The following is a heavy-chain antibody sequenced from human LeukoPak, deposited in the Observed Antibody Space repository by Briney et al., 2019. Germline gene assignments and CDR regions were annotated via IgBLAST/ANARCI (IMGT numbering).Heavy chain of an antibody. CDR1: GFTFSSFA. Sequence: GGSLRLSCAASGFTFSSFAMSWVRQAPGKGLEWVSGISGSGGGTYYADSVKGRFTISRDNSKNTLYLQMDSLRAEDTAVYYCAKAESGSLNFYFDYWGQGTLVTVSS. CDR2: ISGSGGGT. D-gene: IGHD1-26*01. V-gene: IGHV3-23*01. CDR3: AKAESGSLNFYFDY. J-gene: IGHJ4*02.